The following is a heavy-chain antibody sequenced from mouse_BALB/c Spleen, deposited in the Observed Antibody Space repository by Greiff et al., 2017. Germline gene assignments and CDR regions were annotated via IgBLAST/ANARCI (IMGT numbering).Heavy chain of an antibody. CDR1: GFNIKDYY. J-gene: IGHJ2*01. Sequence: VQLQQSGAELVRSGASVKLSCTASGFNIKDYYMHWVKQRPEQGLEWIGWIDPENGDTEYAPKFQGKATMAADTSSNTAYLQLSSLTSEDTAVYYCNADGNYGYDDWGQGTTLTVAS. D-gene: IGHD2-1*01. CDR3: NADGNYGYDD. V-gene: IGHV14-4*02. CDR2: IDPENGDT.